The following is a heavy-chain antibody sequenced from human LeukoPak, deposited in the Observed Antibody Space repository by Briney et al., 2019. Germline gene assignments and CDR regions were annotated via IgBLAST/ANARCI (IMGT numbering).Heavy chain of an antibody. J-gene: IGHJ4*02. CDR3: AKDRGGSYTLSLDY. D-gene: IGHD1-26*01. CDR2: IKDDGSEK. CDR1: GFTFSNYA. V-gene: IGHV3-7*03. Sequence: PGGSLRLSCAASGFTFSNYAMSWVRQAPGKGLEWVAGIKDDGSEKYYVDSVKGRFTISRDNAKNSLYLQMNSLRAEDTAVYYCAKDRGGSYTLSLDYWGQGTLVTVSS.